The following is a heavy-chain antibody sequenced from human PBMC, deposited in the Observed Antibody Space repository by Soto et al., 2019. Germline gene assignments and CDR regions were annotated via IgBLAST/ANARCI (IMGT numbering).Heavy chain of an antibody. D-gene: IGHD5-18*01. CDR2: IYHSGST. Sequence: QVQLQESGPGLVKPSGTLSLTCAVSDGSISSSNWWSWVSQPPGKGLEWIGEIYHSGSTNYNPSLKSRVTITVDKSKNQFSLKLSSVTAADTAVYYCARQREPAMASFFDYWGQGTLVTVSS. CDR1: DGSISSSNW. CDR3: ARQREPAMASFFDY. V-gene: IGHV4-4*02. J-gene: IGHJ4*02.